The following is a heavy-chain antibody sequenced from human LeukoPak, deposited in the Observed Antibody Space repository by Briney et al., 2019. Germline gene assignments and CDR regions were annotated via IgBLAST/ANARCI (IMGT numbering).Heavy chain of an antibody. D-gene: IGHD1-26*01. CDR3: ARDSSVIVGGDRTDHAFDI. Sequence: LSLTCTVSGGSISSYYMSWIRQAPGKGLEWVSYISSSGSTIYYADSVKGRFTISRDNAKNSLYLQMNSLRAEDTAVYYCARDSSVIVGGDRTDHAFDIWGQGTMVTVSS. V-gene: IGHV3-11*01. CDR2: ISSSGSTI. J-gene: IGHJ3*02. CDR1: GGSISSYY.